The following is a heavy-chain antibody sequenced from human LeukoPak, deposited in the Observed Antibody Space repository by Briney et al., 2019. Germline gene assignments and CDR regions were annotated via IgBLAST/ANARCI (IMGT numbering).Heavy chain of an antibody. D-gene: IGHD1-26*01. Sequence: SETLSLTCTVSGGSISSGDYYWSWTRQPPGKGLEWIGYIYYSGSTYYNPSLKSRVTISVDTSKNQFSLKLSSVTAADTAVYYCARRRELRYFDYWGQGTLVTVSS. CDR1: GGSISSGDYY. V-gene: IGHV4-30-4*08. CDR2: IYYSGST. CDR3: ARRRELRYFDY. J-gene: IGHJ4*02.